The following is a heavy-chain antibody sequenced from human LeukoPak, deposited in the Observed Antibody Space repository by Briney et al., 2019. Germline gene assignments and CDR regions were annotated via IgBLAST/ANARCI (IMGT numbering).Heavy chain of an antibody. CDR2: IFPGDSDT. CDR3: ARLNYYDSTGQYSALDY. J-gene: IGHJ4*02. CDR1: GYAFAGFW. V-gene: IGHV5-51*01. Sequence: GESLRISCQGSGYAFAGFWIGWVRQKPGKDLELMGIIFPGDSDTRYSPSFQGQVTFSADKSISTAFLHWSSLKASDTALYYCARLNYYDSTGQYSALDYWGQGTLVTVPS. D-gene: IGHD3-22*01.